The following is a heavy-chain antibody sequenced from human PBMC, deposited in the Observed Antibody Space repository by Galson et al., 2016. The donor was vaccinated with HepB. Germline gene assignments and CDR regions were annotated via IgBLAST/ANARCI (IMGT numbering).Heavy chain of an antibody. Sequence: SLRLSCAASGFIFSGYGMLWVRQAPGKGLEWVAVIWYDGGIKNYADSVKGRFTISRDNSKNTVSLQMNSLRADDTAVYYCAKGLKAPGFYYYVDVWGKGTSVTVSS. CDR1: GFIFSGYG. J-gene: IGHJ6*03. CDR3: AKGLKAPGFYYYVDV. CDR2: IWYDGGIK. V-gene: IGHV3-33*06. D-gene: IGHD2-21*02.